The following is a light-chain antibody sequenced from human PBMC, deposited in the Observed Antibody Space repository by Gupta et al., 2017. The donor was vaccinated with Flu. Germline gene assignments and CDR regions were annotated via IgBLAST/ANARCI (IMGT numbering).Light chain of an antibody. CDR1: SSDVGRSDS. CDR3: SSYTSTSTFYV. J-gene: IGLJ1*01. V-gene: IGLV2-14*01. Sequence: QSALTQPASVSASAGQAITISCTGTSSDVGRSDSVSWYQQYPGKAPKLLIYDVSSRPSGVSSRFSGSKSGNTASLPISGLQAEAETDYFCSSYTSTSTFYVFGTGTKVTVL. CDR2: DVS.